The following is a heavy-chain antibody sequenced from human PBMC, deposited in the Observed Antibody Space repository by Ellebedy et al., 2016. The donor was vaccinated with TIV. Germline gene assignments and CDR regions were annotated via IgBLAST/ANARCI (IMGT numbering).Heavy chain of an antibody. V-gene: IGHV3-74*01. J-gene: IGHJ6*02. Sequence: GESLKISXAASGFTFSSYWMHWVRQAPGKGLVWVSRINSDGSSTSYADSVKGRFTISRDNAKNTLYLQMNSLRAEDTAVYYCATSPYYDFWSGLYGMDVWGQGTTVTVSS. CDR3: ATSPYYDFWSGLYGMDV. CDR1: GFTFSSYW. CDR2: INSDGSST. D-gene: IGHD3-3*01.